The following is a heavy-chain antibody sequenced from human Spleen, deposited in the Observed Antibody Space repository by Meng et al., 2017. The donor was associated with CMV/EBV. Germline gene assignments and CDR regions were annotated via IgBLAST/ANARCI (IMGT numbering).Heavy chain of an antibody. V-gene: IGHV4-31*01. CDR1: GASVRSGGFS. J-gene: IGHJ5*02. CDR3: ARGGYTSGSGWFAP. D-gene: IGHD1-1*01. CDR2: IYYDERS. Sequence: SGASVRSGGFSWNWIRQHAEKGLEWIGYIYYDERSNYNPSLKSQLAISLDTPKNQFSLNLTSVTAADTAVYYCARGGYTSGSGWFAPWGQGTLVTVSS.